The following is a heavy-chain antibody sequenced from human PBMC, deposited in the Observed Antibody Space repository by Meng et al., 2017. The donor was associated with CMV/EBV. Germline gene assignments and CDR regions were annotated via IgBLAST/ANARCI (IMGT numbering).Heavy chain of an antibody. CDR1: GFTFSSYS. D-gene: IGHD3-16*01. CDR3: ARLGGSDAFDI. CDR2: IGTAGDT. J-gene: IGHJ3*02. Sequence: GGSLRLSCAASGFTFSSYSMDWVRQAPGKGLEWVSAIGTAGDTYYPGSVKGRFTISRENAKNSLYLQMNSLRAGDTAVYYCARLGGSDAFDIWGQGTMVTVSS. V-gene: IGHV3-13*01.